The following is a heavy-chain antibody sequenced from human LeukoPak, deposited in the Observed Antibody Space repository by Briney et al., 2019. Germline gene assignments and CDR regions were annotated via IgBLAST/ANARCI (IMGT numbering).Heavy chain of an antibody. Sequence: SETLSLTCTVSGGSISSSSYYWGWIRQPPGKGLEWIGSIYCSGSTNYNPSLKSRVTISVDTSKNQFSLKLSSVTAADTAVYYCASVTMVRGVISWGQGTLVTVSS. CDR1: GGSISSSSYY. D-gene: IGHD3-10*01. J-gene: IGHJ4*02. CDR3: ASVTMVRGVIS. CDR2: IYCSGST. V-gene: IGHV4-39*07.